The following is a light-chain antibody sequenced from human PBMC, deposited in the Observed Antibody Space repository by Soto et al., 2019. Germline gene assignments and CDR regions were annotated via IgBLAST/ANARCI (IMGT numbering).Light chain of an antibody. CDR1: QGISNY. V-gene: IGKV1-27*01. CDR3: LKYNSAPWT. Sequence: DIQMTQSPSSLSASVGDRVTITCRASQGISNYLAWYHQKPGKVPKLLIYAASTLQSGVPSRFSGSGSGTDFTLTTSSLQPEDVATYYCLKYNSAPWTFGQRTKVEIK. J-gene: IGKJ1*01. CDR2: AAS.